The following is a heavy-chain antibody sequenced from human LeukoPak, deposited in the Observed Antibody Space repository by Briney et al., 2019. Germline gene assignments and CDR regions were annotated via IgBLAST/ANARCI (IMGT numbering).Heavy chain of an antibody. D-gene: IGHD2-2*01. V-gene: IGHV5-51*01. J-gene: IGHJ5*02. CDR1: GYSFTSYW. Sequence: GESLKISCKGSGYSFTSYWIGWVRQMPGKGLEWMGIIYPGDSDTRYRPSFQGQVTISADKSISTAYLQWSSLKASDTAMYYCARGIVVVPAAIVPWFDPWGQGTLVTVSS. CDR3: ARGIVVVPAAIVPWFDP. CDR2: IYPGDSDT.